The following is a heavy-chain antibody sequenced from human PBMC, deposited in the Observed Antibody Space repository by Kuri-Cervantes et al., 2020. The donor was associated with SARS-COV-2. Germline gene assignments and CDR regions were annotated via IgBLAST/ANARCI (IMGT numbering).Heavy chain of an antibody. CDR1: GFTFSSYA. D-gene: IGHD2-2*01. J-gene: IGHJ5*02. V-gene: IGHV3-64*04. CDR3: AKAGGIEIPAATNWLDP. Sequence: GESLKISCSASGFTFSSYAMHWVRQAPGKGLEYVSAISSNGATYYAGSVKGRFTISRDNSKNTLYLQMTSLSAGDTAIYYCAKAGGIEIPAATNWLDPWGQGTLVTVSS. CDR2: ISSNGAT.